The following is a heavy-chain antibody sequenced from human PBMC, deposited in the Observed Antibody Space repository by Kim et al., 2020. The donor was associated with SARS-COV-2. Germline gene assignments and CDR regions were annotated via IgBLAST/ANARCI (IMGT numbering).Heavy chain of an antibody. J-gene: IGHJ4*02. V-gene: IGHV3-48*03. D-gene: IGHD5-12*01. Sequence: DSVKGRFTNSRDNAKNALDLQMNSLRAEDTAVYFCAGVKTDMGATTDFDYWGQGTLVTVSS. CDR3: AGVKTDMGATTDFDY.